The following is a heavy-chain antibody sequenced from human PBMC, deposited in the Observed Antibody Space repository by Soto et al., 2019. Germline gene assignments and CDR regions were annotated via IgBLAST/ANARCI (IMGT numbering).Heavy chain of an antibody. Sequence: SVKVSCKDSGGTFSSHAISWVRQAPGQGLEWMGGIIPFFKATSFAQKFQGRVTITADDSTSTAYMDLYSLGSEDTAVYYCARDVPLNYYDGTFSYYAMDVRGQGTTGTVSS. D-gene: IGHD3-16*01. CDR3: ARDVPLNYYDGTFSYYAMDV. J-gene: IGHJ6*02. V-gene: IGHV1-69*13. CDR1: GGTFSSHA. CDR2: IIPFFKAT.